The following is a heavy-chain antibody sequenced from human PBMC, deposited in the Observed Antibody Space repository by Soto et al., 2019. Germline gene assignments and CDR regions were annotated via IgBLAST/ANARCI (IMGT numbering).Heavy chain of an antibody. CDR1: GFSLSSTRMA. V-gene: IGHV2-5*02. D-gene: IGHD6-19*01. Sequence: QITLKESGPTLVKPTQTLTLTCTFSGFSLSSTRMAVGWIRQPPGKALEWLALIYWDDDKRYSPFLKSRLTITKDTSKNQVVRTVSNMDPVDTARYYCAHIVVAGLGYYFDYWGQGTLVTVSS. CDR2: IYWDDDK. CDR3: AHIVVAGLGYYFDY. J-gene: IGHJ4*02.